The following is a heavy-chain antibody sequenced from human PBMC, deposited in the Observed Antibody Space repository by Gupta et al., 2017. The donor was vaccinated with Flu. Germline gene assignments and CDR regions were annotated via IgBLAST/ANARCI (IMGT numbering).Heavy chain of an antibody. CDR3: AKDGPWTASCPYYCYYMDV. CDR1: GFTFSSYG. Sequence: QMQLVESGGGVVQFGTSRRLSCAASGFTFSSYGMPWVRQAPGKGLEWVADIASDGSHKDYAESVRGRLTISRDNSKNTLSLEMDSLRVEDTAVYYCAKDGPWTASCPYYCYYMDVWGKGTTVTVSS. CDR2: IASDGSHK. J-gene: IGHJ6*03. D-gene: IGHD2-2*01. V-gene: IGHV3-30*18.